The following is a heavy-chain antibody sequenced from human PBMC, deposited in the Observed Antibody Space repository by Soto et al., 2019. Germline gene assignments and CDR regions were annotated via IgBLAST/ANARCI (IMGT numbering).Heavy chain of an antibody. CDR1: GFSVSDYA. Sequence: PVGSLRLSCAASGFSVSDYAMSWVRQAPGKGLEWVSSISGSGDGTYYGDSVKGRFTLSRDTSQKTLYLQMNNLRGEDTAVYFCTKSRRSVLMVYGFGGMDVWGRGTTVTVSS. CDR2: ISGSGDGT. D-gene: IGHD2-8*01. V-gene: IGHV3-23*01. J-gene: IGHJ6*02. CDR3: TKSRRSVLMVYGFGGMDV.